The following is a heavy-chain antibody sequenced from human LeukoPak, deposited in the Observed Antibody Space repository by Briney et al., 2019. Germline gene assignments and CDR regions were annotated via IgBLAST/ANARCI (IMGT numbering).Heavy chain of an antibody. V-gene: IGHV1-18*01. CDR2: ISAYNGNT. D-gene: IGHD6-25*01. CDR3: ARGRSGRPGNWFDP. Sequence: VATVKVSCKASGYTFTSYGISWVRQAPGQGLEWMGWISAYNGNTNYAQKLQGRVTMTTDTSTSTVYMELRSLRSDDTAVYYCARGRSGRPGNWFDPWGQGTLVTVSS. J-gene: IGHJ5*02. CDR1: GYTFTSYG.